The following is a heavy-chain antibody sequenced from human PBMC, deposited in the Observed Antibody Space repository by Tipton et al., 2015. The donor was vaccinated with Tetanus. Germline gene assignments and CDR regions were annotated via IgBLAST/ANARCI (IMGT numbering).Heavy chain of an antibody. Sequence: TLSLTCTVSGGSISGSYWNWIRQPPGKGLEWIGYVYYNGNTHYNPALKSRVTISVDTSKNQFSLRLSSVTAADTAVYFCARHPPPYYYGSGSYLDYWGQGTPVTVSS. CDR2: VYYNGNT. CDR1: GGSISGSY. D-gene: IGHD3-10*01. J-gene: IGHJ4*02. CDR3: ARHPPPYYYGSGSYLDY. V-gene: IGHV4-59*08.